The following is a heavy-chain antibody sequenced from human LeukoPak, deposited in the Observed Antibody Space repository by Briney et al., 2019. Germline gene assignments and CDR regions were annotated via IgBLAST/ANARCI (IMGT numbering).Heavy chain of an antibody. CDR1: GFTFSDYW. Sequence: PGGSLRLSCVGSGFTFSDYWATWVRQAPGKGLEWVANIDPDGSHQYYVDSVKGRFTISKDNAKNSLYLQMNSLRAEDTAVYYCASIAAAGMGPLFDYWGQGTLVTVSS. V-gene: IGHV3-7*01. D-gene: IGHD6-13*01. J-gene: IGHJ4*02. CDR2: IDPDGSHQ. CDR3: ASIAAAGMGPLFDY.